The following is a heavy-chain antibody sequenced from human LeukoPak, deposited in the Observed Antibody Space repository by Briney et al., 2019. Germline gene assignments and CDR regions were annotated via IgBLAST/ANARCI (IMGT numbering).Heavy chain of an antibody. CDR2: IYYSGST. D-gene: IGHD1-26*01. CDR3: ARDRINSGSYREDY. Sequence: PSQTLSLTCTVSGGSLSSGDYYWSWIRQPPGKGLEWIGYIYYSGSTYYNPSLKSRVTISVDTSKNQFSLKLSSVTAADTAVYYCARDRINSGSYREDYWGQGTLVTVSS. J-gene: IGHJ4*02. V-gene: IGHV4-30-4*01. CDR1: GGSLSSGDYY.